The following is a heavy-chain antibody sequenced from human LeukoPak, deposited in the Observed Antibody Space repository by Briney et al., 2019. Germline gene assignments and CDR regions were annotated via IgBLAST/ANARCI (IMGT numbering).Heavy chain of an antibody. CDR2: MNPNSGNT. J-gene: IGHJ4*02. CDR3: ARDPRVVGYDFWSGYSPRAPQSHFDY. Sequence: AASGKVSCKASGYTFTSYDINWVRQAPGQGLEWMGWMNPNSGNTGYAQKFQGRVTMTRNTSISTAYMELSSLRSEDTAVYYCARDPRVVGYDFWSGYSPRAPQSHFDYWGQGTLVTVSS. D-gene: IGHD3-3*01. V-gene: IGHV1-8*01. CDR1: GYTFTSYD.